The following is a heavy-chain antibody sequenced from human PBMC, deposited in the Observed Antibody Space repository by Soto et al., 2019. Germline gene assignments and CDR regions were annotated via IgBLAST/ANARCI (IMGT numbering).Heavy chain of an antibody. J-gene: IGHJ4*02. CDR1: GGSISPSY. Sequence: QVRLQESGPGLVKPSETLSLTCTVSGGSISPSYWNWVRQPPGKRPEWIGCIYYTGNTHYNPSLKSRVTIPRDTSKNQFSLELTSVTAADTAMYFCAAGLDHNKVGYWGQGTLVTVSS. CDR3: AAGLDHNKVGY. D-gene: IGHD2-2*03. V-gene: IGHV4-59*01. CDR2: IYYTGNT.